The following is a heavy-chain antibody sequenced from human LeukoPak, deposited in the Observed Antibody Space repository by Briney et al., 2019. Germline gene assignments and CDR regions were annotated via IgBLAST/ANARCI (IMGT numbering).Heavy chain of an antibody. J-gene: IGHJ3*02. CDR3: ARGGSGATRDDTFDI. CDR2: ISSSSSVI. V-gene: IGHV3-21*01. Sequence: GGSLRLSCAASGFTFSSYSINWVRQAPGRGLEWVSSISSSSSVIFYSDSVKGRFTISRDNAKNSLYLQMNSLRAEDTAVYYCARGGSGATRDDTFDIWGQGSMVTVSS. CDR1: GFTFSSYS. D-gene: IGHD3-16*01.